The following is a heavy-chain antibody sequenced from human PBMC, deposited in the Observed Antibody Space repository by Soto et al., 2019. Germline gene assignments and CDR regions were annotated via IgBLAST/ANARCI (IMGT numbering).Heavy chain of an antibody. CDR3: ARREIQGPIDY. V-gene: IGHV4-28*01. Sequence: QVQLQESGPGLVKPSDTLSLTCAVSGYSISSSNWWGWIRQPPGKGLEWMGYIYYSGTTYYNPSLKSRVTSAADTSQHRFSLKLTSVTAVDTAVYYCARREIQGPIDYWGQGTLVTVSS. D-gene: IGHD1-26*01. CDR1: GYSISSSNW. J-gene: IGHJ4*02. CDR2: IYYSGTT.